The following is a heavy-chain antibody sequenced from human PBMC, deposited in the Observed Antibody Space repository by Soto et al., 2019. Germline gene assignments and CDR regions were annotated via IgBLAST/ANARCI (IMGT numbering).Heavy chain of an antibody. J-gene: IGHJ5*02. D-gene: IGHD6-19*01. CDR2: IIPIFGTA. CDR3: ASTHPSSGWYRRWFDP. V-gene: IGHV1-69*13. Sequence: SVKVPLKASLGTFRSEAISWVGQATVQVLEWMGGIIPIFGTANYAQKFQGRVTITADESTSTAYMELSSLRSEDTAVYYCASTHPSSGWYRRWFDPWGQGTLVTVSS. CDR1: LGTFRSEA.